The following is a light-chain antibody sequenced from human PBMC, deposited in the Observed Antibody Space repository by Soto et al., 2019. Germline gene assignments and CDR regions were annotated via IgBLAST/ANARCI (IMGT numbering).Light chain of an antibody. Sequence: EIHMTQYKSSLSASVGDRLTITCLSSQSISSFLNCYQQKPGKAPHLLIYAASSLRYGVPSRFRGSESGTEFTLTISSLQPEDFATYFCQQSYTTPWTFGQVTIVDI. CDR2: AAS. J-gene: IGKJ1*01. V-gene: IGKV1-39*01. CDR1: QSISSF. CDR3: QQSYTTPWT.